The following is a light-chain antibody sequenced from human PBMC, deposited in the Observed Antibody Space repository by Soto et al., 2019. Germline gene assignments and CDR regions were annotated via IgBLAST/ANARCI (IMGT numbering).Light chain of an antibody. J-gene: IGKJ2*01. V-gene: IGKV3-15*01. CDR1: QSVRSN. CDR2: SAS. Sequence: EIVMTQSPATLSVSPGERATLSCRASQSVRSNLAWHQQKPVQAPRLLISSASIRATGIPARFSASGSGTDFTLTISSLQSEDFAIYYCQQYYDWPFTFGQGTKLEI. CDR3: QQYYDWPFT.